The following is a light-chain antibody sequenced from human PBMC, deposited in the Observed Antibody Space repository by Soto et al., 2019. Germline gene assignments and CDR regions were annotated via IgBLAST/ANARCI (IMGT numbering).Light chain of an antibody. CDR3: SSYTSSSTVL. CDR1: SSDVGSYNR. CDR2: EVN. V-gene: IGLV2-18*02. J-gene: IGLJ2*01. Sequence: QSALTQPPSVSGSPGQSVTISCTGTSSDVGSYNRVSWYQQPPGTAPKLIIYEVNNRPSGVPDRFSGSKSGNTASLTISGLQADDEADYYCSSYTSSSTVLFGGGTKVTVL.